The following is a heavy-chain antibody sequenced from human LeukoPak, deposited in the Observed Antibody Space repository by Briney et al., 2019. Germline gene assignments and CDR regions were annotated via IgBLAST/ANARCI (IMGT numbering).Heavy chain of an antibody. CDR2: INPSGGST. J-gene: IGHJ5*02. Sequence: ASVKVSCKASGYTFTTYYMHWVRQAPGQGLEWMGVINPSGGSTAYAQKFRGRVTMTRDTSTSTIYMELSSLRSEDTAVYYCARATGDQYTYGKKQFDPWGQGTLVTVSS. CDR1: GYTFTTYY. CDR3: ARATGDQYTYGKKQFDP. D-gene: IGHD5-18*01. V-gene: IGHV1-46*01.